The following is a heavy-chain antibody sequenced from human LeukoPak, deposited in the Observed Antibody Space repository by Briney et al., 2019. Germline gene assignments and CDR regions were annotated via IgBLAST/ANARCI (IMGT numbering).Heavy chain of an antibody. J-gene: IGHJ4*02. CDR2: VSAYADDT. Sequence: GASVKVPCKASGYTFTSYGISWVRQAPGQGLEWMGWVSAYADDTNYVQKFRGRITMTTDTSTSTAYMELRSLRSDDTAVYYCARDCIGCLGFDYWGQGTLVTVSS. V-gene: IGHV1-18*01. CDR1: GYTFTSYG. CDR3: ARDCIGCLGFDY. D-gene: IGHD1-26*01.